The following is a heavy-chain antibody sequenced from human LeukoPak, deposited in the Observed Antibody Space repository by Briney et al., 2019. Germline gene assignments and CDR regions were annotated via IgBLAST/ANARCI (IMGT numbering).Heavy chain of an antibody. D-gene: IGHD1-7*01. J-gene: IGHJ5*02. Sequence: ASVNVSCMVSGYTLTELSMHWVRPAHGKGLEWMGGFDPEDGETIYAQKFQGRVTMTEDTSTDTAYMELSSLRSEDTAVYYCATDAGTIPWFDPWGQGTLVTVSS. V-gene: IGHV1-24*01. CDR3: ATDAGTIPWFDP. CDR1: GYTLTELS. CDR2: FDPEDGET.